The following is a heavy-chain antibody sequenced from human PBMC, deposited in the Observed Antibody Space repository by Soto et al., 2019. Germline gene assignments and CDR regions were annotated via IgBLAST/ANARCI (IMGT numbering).Heavy chain of an antibody. V-gene: IGHV1-18*04. J-gene: IGHJ6*02. CDR3: ARESSSIVVVPDYGMDV. Sequence: QVQLVQSGVEVKKPGASVKVSCKASGYTFISHGISWVRQAPGQGLEWMGWISGKNGKTNYAQKLQGRVTLTTDTSTSTAYMELRSLRSDDTAVYYCARESSSIVVVPDYGMDVWGQGTTVTVSS. CDR1: GYTFISHG. D-gene: IGHD2-15*01. CDR2: ISGKNGKT.